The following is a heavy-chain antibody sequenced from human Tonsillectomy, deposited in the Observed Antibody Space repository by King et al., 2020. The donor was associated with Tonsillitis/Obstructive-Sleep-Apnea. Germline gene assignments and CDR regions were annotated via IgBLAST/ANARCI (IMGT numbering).Heavy chain of an antibody. J-gene: IGHJ3*02. Sequence: QLQESGPGLVKPSETLSLTCTVSGGSISSSSYYWGWIRQPPGKGLEWIGSIYYSGSTYYNPSLKSRVTISVDTYKNQFSLKLSSVTAADTAVYYCARQNWGSDDAFDIWGQGTMVTVSS. CDR2: IYYSGST. CDR1: GGSISSSSYY. V-gene: IGHV4-39*01. D-gene: IGHD7-27*01. CDR3: ARQNWGSDDAFDI.